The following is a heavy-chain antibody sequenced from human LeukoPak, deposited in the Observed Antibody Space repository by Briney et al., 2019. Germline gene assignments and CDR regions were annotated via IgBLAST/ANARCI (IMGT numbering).Heavy chain of an antibody. CDR2: INSDGSST. V-gene: IGHV3-74*01. J-gene: IGHJ4*02. Sequence: GGSLRLSCAASGFTFRSYWMHWVRQAPGKGLVWVSRINSDGSSTSYADSVKGRFTISRDNAKNTLYLQMNSLKTEDTAVYYCTTAAPYSSGSFDYWGQGTLVTVSS. CDR3: TTAAPYSSGSFDY. D-gene: IGHD6-19*01. CDR1: GFTFRSYW.